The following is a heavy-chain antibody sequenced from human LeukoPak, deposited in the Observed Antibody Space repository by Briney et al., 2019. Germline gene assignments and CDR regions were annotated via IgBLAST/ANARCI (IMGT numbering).Heavy chain of an antibody. V-gene: IGHV1-46*01. Sequence: ASVKVSCKASGYTFTSYYMHWVRQAPGQGLEWMGIINPSGGSTSYAQKFQGRVTMTRNTSINTAYMELTSLRSEDTAVYYCVVGAGNTYNSVYFGYWGQGTLVTVSS. CDR1: GYTFTSYY. D-gene: IGHD1-26*01. J-gene: IGHJ4*02. CDR2: INPSGGST. CDR3: VVGAGNTYNSVYFGY.